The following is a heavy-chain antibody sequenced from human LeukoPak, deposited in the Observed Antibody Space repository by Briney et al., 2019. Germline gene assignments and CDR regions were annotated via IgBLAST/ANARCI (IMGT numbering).Heavy chain of an antibody. D-gene: IGHD2-15*01. CDR3: ARDGYLGYCRGGSCPDFDY. Sequence: TGGSLRLSCAASGFTFSTYWMRWLRPAPGKGLEWVASIKQDGSEKYYVDSVKGRFTNSRDNAKNSLYLQMNSLRAEDTAVYYCARDGYLGYCRGGSCPDFDYWGQGILVTV. CDR2: IKQDGSEK. V-gene: IGHV3-7*01. CDR1: GFTFSTYW. J-gene: IGHJ4*02.